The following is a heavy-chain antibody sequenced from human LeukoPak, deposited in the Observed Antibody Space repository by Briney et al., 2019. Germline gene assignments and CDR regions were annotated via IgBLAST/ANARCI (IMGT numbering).Heavy chain of an antibody. CDR3: ARDIAAAGTWFDP. CDR1: GGSISSGSYY. CDR2: IYTSGST. Sequence: SQTLSLTCTVSGGSISSGSYYWSWIQQPAGKGLEWIGRIYTSGSTEYNPSLKSRVTISVDTSKNQFSLKLSSVTAADTAVYYCARDIAAAGTWFDPWGQGTLVTVSS. D-gene: IGHD6-13*01. J-gene: IGHJ5*02. V-gene: IGHV4-61*02.